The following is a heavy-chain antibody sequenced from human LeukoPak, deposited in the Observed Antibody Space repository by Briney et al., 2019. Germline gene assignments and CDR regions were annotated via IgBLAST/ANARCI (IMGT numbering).Heavy chain of an antibody. J-gene: IGHJ3*02. D-gene: IGHD3-3*02. V-gene: IGHV3-48*01. Sequence: GGSLRLSCAASGFTFSSYSMNWVRQAPGKGLEWVSYISSSSSTIYYADSVKGRFTISRDNAKNSLYLQMNSLRAEDTAVYYCARGRRQGTIFGVARNGFDIWGQGTMVTVSS. CDR3: ARGRRQGTIFGVARNGFDI. CDR2: ISSSSSTI. CDR1: GFTFSSYS.